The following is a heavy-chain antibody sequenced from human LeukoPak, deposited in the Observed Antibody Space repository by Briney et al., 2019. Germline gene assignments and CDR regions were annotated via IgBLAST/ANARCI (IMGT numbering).Heavy chain of an antibody. CDR1: GGSITSSNYF. V-gene: IGHV4-39*07. J-gene: IGHJ4*02. CDR2: IYYSGST. Sequence: SETLSLTCTVSGGSITSSNYFWGWIRQSPGKGLEWIGSIYYSGSTYYNPSLKSRVTITVETSKIQFSLKLSSVTAADSAVYYCARDSCSSTSCRRKFDNWGQGTLVTVSS. CDR3: ARDSCSSTSCRRKFDN. D-gene: IGHD2-2*01.